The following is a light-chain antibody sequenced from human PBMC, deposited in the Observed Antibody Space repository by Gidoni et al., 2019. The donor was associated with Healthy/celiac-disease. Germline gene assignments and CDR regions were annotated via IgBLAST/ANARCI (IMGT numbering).Light chain of an antibody. J-gene: IGKJ2*01. Sequence: EIVMTQSPATLSVSPGERATLSCRASQSVSSNLAWYQQKPGQAPRLPIYGASTRATGIPARFSGSGSGTEFTLTISSLQSEDFAVYYCQQYNNWPRTFXXXTKLEIK. CDR1: QSVSSN. CDR3: QQYNNWPRT. V-gene: IGKV3-15*01. CDR2: GAS.